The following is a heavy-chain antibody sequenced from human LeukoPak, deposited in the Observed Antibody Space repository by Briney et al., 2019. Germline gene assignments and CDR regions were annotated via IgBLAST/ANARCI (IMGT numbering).Heavy chain of an antibody. V-gene: IGHV1-2*02. CDR3: ARVLDIVVVPAAIPFDY. CDR2: INPNSGGT. CDR1: GYTFTGYY. D-gene: IGHD2-2*02. Sequence: ASVKASCKASGYTFTGYYMHWVRQAPGQGLEWMGWINPNSGGTNYAQKFQGRVTMTRDTSISTAYMELSRLRSDDTAVYYCARVLDIVVVPAAIPFDYWGQGTLVTVSS. J-gene: IGHJ4*02.